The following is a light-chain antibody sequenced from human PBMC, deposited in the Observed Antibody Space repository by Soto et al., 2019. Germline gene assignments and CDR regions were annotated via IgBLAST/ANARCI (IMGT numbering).Light chain of an antibody. J-gene: IGLJ1*01. Sequence: QSVLTQPASVSGSPGQSITISCTGTSSDVGGYDYVSWYQIHPGKAPKLMVFEVSNRPSGVSYRFSGSKSGNAASLTISGLQAEDEADYFCSSYSLSTAYLFGTGTKVTVL. V-gene: IGLV2-14*01. CDR2: EVS. CDR1: SSDVGGYDY. CDR3: SSYSLSTAYL.